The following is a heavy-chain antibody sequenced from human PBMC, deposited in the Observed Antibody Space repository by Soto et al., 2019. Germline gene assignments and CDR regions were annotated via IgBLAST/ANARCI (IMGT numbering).Heavy chain of an antibody. J-gene: IGHJ6*02. CDR2: ISSSSSYI. CDR3: ARDRPNSLGFAIFGSVMDV. CDR1: GFTFSSYS. D-gene: IGHD3-3*01. V-gene: IGHV3-21*01. Sequence: PWGSMRLSCAASGFTFSSYSMNLARQDTGKGLEWVSSISSSSSYIYYADSVRGRFTISRDNAKNSLYLQMNSLRAEDTAVYYCARDRPNSLGFAIFGSVMDVCGQGTTVTVSS.